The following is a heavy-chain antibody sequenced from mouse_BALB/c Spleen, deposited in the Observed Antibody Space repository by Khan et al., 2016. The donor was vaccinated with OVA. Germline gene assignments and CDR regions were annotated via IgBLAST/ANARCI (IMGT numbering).Heavy chain of an antibody. V-gene: IGHV5-17*02. CDR1: GFTFSSFG. CDR3: TRSIFYGYYFDQ. CDR2: ISSDSNTI. D-gene: IGHD1-1*01. J-gene: IGHJ2*01. Sequence: EVQLVESGGGLVQPGGSRKLSCAASGFTFSSFGMHWVRQAPEKGLEWVAYISSDSNTIYYADTVKGRFTISRDNSKNTLFLQMPSLRSEDTAMYYCTRSIFYGYYFDQWGQGTTLTVSS.